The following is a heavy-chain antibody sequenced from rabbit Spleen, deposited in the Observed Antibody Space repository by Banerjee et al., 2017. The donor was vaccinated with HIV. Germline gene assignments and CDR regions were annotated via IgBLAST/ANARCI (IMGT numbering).Heavy chain of an antibody. V-gene: IGHV1S45*01. J-gene: IGHJ4*01. D-gene: IGHD4-1*01. CDR1: GFDLSSYYY. Sequence: QEQLEESGGGLVKPEGSLTLTCKASGFDLSSYYYMCWVRQAPGKGLEWIGCIRADSSGYTYYASWAKGRFTISKTSSTTVTLQMTSLTAADTATYFCGTSVSSGVYFGLWGPGTLVTVS. CDR2: IRADSSGYT. CDR3: GTSVSSGVYFGL.